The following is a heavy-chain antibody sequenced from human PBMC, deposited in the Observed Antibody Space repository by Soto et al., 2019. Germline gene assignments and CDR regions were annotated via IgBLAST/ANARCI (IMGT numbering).Heavy chain of an antibody. Sequence: QPGGSLRLSCAASGFTFSSYAVSWVRQAPGKGPEWISSISGSGSTIYYADSVKGRFTISRDNSKNTLYLQMSSLRAEDTAVYYCAKVLYYYDSSGYYYFDYWGQGTLVTVSS. CDR1: GFTFSSYA. V-gene: IGHV3-23*01. D-gene: IGHD3-22*01. J-gene: IGHJ4*02. CDR2: ISGSGSTI. CDR3: AKVLYYYDSSGYYYFDY.